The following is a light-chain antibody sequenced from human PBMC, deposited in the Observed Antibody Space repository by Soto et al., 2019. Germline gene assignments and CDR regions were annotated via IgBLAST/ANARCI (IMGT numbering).Light chain of an antibody. CDR1: SSNIGAGYD. CDR3: QSYDTALNVYVV. V-gene: IGLV1-40*01. Sequence: QSVLTQPPSVSGAPGQRVTISCTGSSSNIGAGYDVHWYQQLPGTDPKLLIYGDTNRPSGVPDRFSGSKSATSASLVITGLQAEDEADYYCQSYDTALNVYVVFGGGTKLNVL. J-gene: IGLJ2*01. CDR2: GDT.